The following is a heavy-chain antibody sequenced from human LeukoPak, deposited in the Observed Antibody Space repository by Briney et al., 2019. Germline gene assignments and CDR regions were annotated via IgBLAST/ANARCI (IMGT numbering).Heavy chain of an antibody. CDR1: GFTFSDYY. D-gene: IGHD6-19*01. Sequence: PGGSLRLSCAASGFTFSDYYMSWIRPAPGKGLEWVSYISSSSSYTNYADSVKGRFTISRDNAKNSLYLQMNSLRAEDTAVYYCAREGRGWYYFDYWGQGTLVTVSS. CDR3: AREGRGWYYFDY. V-gene: IGHV3-11*05. J-gene: IGHJ4*02. CDR2: ISSSSSYT.